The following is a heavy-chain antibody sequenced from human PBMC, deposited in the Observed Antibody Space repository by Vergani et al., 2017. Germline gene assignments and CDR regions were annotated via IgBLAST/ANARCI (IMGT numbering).Heavy chain of an antibody. V-gene: IGHV4-30-4*01. CDR2: IYYSGST. CDR1: GGSISSGDYY. D-gene: IGHD3-22*01. CDR3: AGVRRCDSSCYYYCYGMDV. Sequence: QVQLQESGPGLVKPSQTLSLTCTVSGGSISSGDYYWSWIRQPPGKGLEWIGYIYYSGSTYYNPSLKSRVTISVDTSKNQFSLKLSSGTAAATAVYYCAGVRRCDSSCYYYCYGMDVWGQGTTVTVSS. J-gene: IGHJ6*02.